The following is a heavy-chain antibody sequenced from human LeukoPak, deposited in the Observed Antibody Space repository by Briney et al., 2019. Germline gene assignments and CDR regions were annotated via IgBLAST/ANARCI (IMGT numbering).Heavy chain of an antibody. CDR1: GGTFSSYA. D-gene: IGHD6-19*01. J-gene: IGHJ6*02. CDR2: IIPILGIA. CDR3: ASTLETSGWYYYYYGMDV. Sequence: ASVKVSCKASGGTFSSYAISWVRQAPGQGLEWMGRIIPILGIANYAQKFQGRVTITADKSTSTAYMELSSLRSEDTAVYYCASTLETSGWYYYYYGMDVWGQGTTVTVSS. V-gene: IGHV1-69*04.